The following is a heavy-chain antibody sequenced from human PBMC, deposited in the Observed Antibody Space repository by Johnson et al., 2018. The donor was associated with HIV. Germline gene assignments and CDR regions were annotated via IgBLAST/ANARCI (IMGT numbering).Heavy chain of an antibody. CDR3: AKEARRPAFDI. CDR1: GFTFDDYA. D-gene: IGHD6-6*01. V-gene: IGHV3-9*01. CDR2: ITWNGGSS. J-gene: IGHJ3*02. Sequence: VQLVESGGGLVQPGRSLRLSCAASGFTFDDYAMHWVRQAPGKGLEWVSGITWNGGSSTYADSVKGRFTISTDTSKNTLYLQMNSLRAEDTAVYYCAKEARRPAFDIWGQGTMVTVSS.